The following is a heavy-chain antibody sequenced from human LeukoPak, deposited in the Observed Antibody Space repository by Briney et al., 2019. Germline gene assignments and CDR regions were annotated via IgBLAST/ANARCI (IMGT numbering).Heavy chain of an antibody. CDR1: GFTFSDYY. Sequence: KPGGSLRLSCAASGFTFSDYYMTWIRQAPGKGLEWVSYISSSGTTIYYADSVKGRFTISRDNAKNSLYLQMNSLRAEDTAVYYCARDLTMVRGAKHARDYWGQGTLVTVSS. D-gene: IGHD3-10*01. CDR3: ARDLTMVRGAKHARDY. CDR2: ISSSGTTI. J-gene: IGHJ4*02. V-gene: IGHV3-11*04.